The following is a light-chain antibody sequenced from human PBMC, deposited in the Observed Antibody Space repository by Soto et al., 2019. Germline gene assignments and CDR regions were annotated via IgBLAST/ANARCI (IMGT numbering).Light chain of an antibody. J-gene: IGLJ1*01. V-gene: IGLV1-47*01. Sequence: QSVLTHLPSASGTPGHSVTISCSGSSFNIGTNLVYWYQQLPGTAPKVLIYRNNQRPSGVPDRFSGAKSGTSASLAISGLRSDDEAAYYCAAWDASLSGYVVGTGTEVTV. CDR1: SFNIGTNL. CDR2: RNN. CDR3: AAWDASLSGYV.